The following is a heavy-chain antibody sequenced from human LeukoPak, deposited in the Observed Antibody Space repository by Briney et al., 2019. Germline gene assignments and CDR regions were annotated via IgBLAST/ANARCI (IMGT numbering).Heavy chain of an antibody. J-gene: IGHJ6*03. CDR3: ARVASYGSQQQLVHYSSYYIDV. V-gene: IGHV4-34*01. Sequence: PSETLCLTCAVYGGSFSGYYWSWIRQPPGKGLEWIGEINHSGSTNYNPALKSRVTISVDTAKNTFSLKMSILTAADTAVYYCARVASYGSQQQLVHYSSYYIDVRGKGTTVTVSS. CDR2: INHSGST. D-gene: IGHD6-13*01. CDR1: GGSFSGYY.